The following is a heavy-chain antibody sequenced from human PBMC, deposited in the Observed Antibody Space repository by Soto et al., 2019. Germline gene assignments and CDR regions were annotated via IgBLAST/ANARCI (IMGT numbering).Heavy chain of an antibody. V-gene: IGHV1-69*13. CDR2: IIPIFGTA. CDR3: AGWFDPPNLYIYCTNGIRYAY. D-gene: IGHD2-8*01. Sequence: ASVKVSFKASGGTFSSYAISWVRQAPGQGLEWMGGIIPIFGTANYAQKFQGRVTITADESTSTAYMELSSLRSEDTAVYYCAGWFDPPNLYIYCTNGIRYAYWGQVTLVTVSS. J-gene: IGHJ4*02. CDR1: GGTFSSYA.